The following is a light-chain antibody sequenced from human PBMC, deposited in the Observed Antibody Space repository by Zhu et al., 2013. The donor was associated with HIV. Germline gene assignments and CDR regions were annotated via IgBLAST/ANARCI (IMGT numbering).Light chain of an antibody. CDR2: WAS. CDR1: QSVLNRSNNKNY. V-gene: IGKV4-1*01. Sequence: DIVMTQSPDSLAVSLGERATVNCKSSQSVLNRSNNKNYITWYQQKPGQPPKLLIYWASTRESGVPDRFSGSGSGTDFTLTISSLQAEDFATYFCLQYNTYPRTFGQGTRVEI. CDR3: LQYNTYPRT. J-gene: IGKJ1*01.